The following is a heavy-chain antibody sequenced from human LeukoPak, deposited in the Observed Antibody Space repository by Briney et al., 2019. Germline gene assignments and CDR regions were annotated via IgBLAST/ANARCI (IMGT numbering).Heavy chain of an antibody. Sequence: VSVKVSCKVSGYTLSELSTHWVRQAPGKGLEWMGGFDPEDGETIYAQKFRGRDTMTEDISSDTAYMGLSSLRSEDTAVYYCATEGDLLLDSWGQGTLVTVSS. CDR3: ATEGDLLLDS. V-gene: IGHV1-24*01. CDR1: GYTLSELS. CDR2: FDPEDGET. J-gene: IGHJ4*02. D-gene: IGHD1-26*01.